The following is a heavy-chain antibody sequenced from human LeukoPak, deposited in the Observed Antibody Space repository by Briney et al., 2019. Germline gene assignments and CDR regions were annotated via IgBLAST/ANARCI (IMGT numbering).Heavy chain of an antibody. V-gene: IGHV3-7*01. D-gene: IGHD6-19*01. Sequence: GGSLRLSCAASGFTFSSYWMSWVRQAPGKGLEWVANIKQDGSEKYYVDSVKGRFTISRDNAKNSLYLQMNSLRAEDTAVYYCARDSVSSGWYCDYWGQGTLVTVSS. CDR2: IKQDGSEK. CDR1: GFTFSSYW. CDR3: ARDSVSSGWYCDY. J-gene: IGHJ4*02.